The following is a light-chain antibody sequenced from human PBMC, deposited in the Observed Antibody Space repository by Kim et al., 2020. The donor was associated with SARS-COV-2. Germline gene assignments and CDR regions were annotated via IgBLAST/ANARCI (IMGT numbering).Light chain of an antibody. CDR2: EVD. V-gene: IGLV2-14*01. CDR3: SSYIRGSTNYV. J-gene: IGLJ1*01. Sequence: SINISCTGTSSDVGGYKYVSWYQQHPGKAPKLVIYEVDNRPSGVSIRFSGSKSGNTASLTISGLQAEDEADYYCSSYIRGSTNYVFGTGTKVTVL. CDR1: SSDVGGYKY.